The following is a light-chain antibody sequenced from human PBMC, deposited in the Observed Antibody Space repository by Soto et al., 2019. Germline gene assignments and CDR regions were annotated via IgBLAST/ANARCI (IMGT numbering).Light chain of an antibody. J-gene: IGKJ4*01. CDR1: QAISNS. V-gene: IGKV1-27*01. CDR3: QKYNSVPLT. Sequence: DIQMTQSPSSLSASVGDRVTITCRASQAISNSLAWYQQKPGRVPELLIYAASILQSGVPTRFSGSGSGTDFTLTISSLQPEDVATYYCQKYNSVPLTFGGGTKVEIK. CDR2: AAS.